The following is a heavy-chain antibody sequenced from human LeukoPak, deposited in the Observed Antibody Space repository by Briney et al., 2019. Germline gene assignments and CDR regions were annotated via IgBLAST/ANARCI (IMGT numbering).Heavy chain of an antibody. CDR3: AKDLSSSWYPYYYGMDV. D-gene: IGHD6-13*01. CDR1: GFTFDDYA. V-gene: IGHV3-9*01. J-gene: IGHJ6*02. CDR2: ISWNSASI. Sequence: PGRSLRLSCAASGFTFDDYAMHWVRQAPGKGLEWVSGISWNSASIGYADSVKGRFTISRDNAKTSLYLQMNSLRAEDTALYYCAKDLSSSWYPYYYGMDVWGQGTTVTVSS.